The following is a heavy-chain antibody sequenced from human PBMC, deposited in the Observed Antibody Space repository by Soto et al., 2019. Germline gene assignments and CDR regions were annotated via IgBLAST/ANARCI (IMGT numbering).Heavy chain of an antibody. CDR1: GGSISSGGYS. CDR3: ARGRGDTAMAWYY. V-gene: IGHV4-61*08. J-gene: IGHJ4*02. CDR2: ISYSGST. Sequence: SETLSLTCAVSGGSISSGGYSWSWIRQPPGKGLEWIGYISYSGSTKYNPSLKSRVTISVDTSKNQFSLKLSSVTAADTAVYYCARGRGDTAMAWYYWGQGTLVTVSS. D-gene: IGHD5-18*01.